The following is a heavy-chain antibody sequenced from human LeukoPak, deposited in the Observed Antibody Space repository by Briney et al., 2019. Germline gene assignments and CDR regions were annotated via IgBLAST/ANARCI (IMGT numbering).Heavy chain of an antibody. CDR1: GFTFDDYA. D-gene: IGHD6-13*01. J-gene: IGHJ4*02. CDR3: AKGTQQLVPKPFDY. V-gene: IGHV3-9*01. Sequence: PGGSLRLSCAASGFTFDDYAMHWVRQAPGKGLEWVSGIRWNSGSIGYADSVKGRFTISRDNAKNSLYLQMNSLRAEDTALYYCAKGTQQLVPKPFDYWGQGTLVTVSS. CDR2: IRWNSGSI.